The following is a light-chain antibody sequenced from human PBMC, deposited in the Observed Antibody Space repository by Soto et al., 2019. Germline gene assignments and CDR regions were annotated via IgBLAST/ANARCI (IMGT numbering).Light chain of an antibody. CDR2: DAS. J-gene: IGKJ1*01. V-gene: IGKV1-5*01. Sequence: DIQITQSPSTLSSSVLYIFTITFLASQSINTWLAWYQQKPGKAPKLLIYDASTLESGVPSRFSGSGSGTEFTLTISSLQPDDFATYYCQHYNSYSEAFGQGTKVDIK. CDR1: QSINTW. CDR3: QHYNSYSEA.